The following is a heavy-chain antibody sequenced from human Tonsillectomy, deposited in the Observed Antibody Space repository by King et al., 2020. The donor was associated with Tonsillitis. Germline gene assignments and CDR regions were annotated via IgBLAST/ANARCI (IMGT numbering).Heavy chain of an antibody. V-gene: IGHV3-66*01. D-gene: IGHD3/OR15-3a*01. CDR2: IYSGGLT. J-gene: IGHJ4*02. CDR1: GFTVSNNY. CDR3: ARDPWTSDTEY. Sequence: VQLVESGGGLVQPGGSLRLSCAASGFTVSNNYMSWVRQAPGKGLEWVSVIYSGGLTYYADSVKGRFTISRDNSKDTLYLQMNSLRVEDTAMYYCARDPWTSDTEYWGQGTLVTVPS.